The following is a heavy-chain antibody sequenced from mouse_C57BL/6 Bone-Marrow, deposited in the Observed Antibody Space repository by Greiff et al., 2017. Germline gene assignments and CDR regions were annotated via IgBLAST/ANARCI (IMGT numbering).Heavy chain of an antibody. D-gene: IGHD1-1*01. V-gene: IGHV1-64*01. CDR1: GYTFTSYW. CDR3: ARNGYYYGSSWFAY. Sequence: VQLQQPGAELVKPGASVKLSCKASGYTFTSYWMHWVKQRPGQGLEWIGMIHPNSGSTNYNEKFKSKATLTVDKSSSTAYMQLSSRTSEDSAVYYCARNGYYYGSSWFAYWGQGTLVTVSA. J-gene: IGHJ3*01. CDR2: IHPNSGST.